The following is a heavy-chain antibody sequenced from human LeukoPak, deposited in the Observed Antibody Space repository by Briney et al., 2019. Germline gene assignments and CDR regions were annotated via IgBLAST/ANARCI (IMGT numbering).Heavy chain of an antibody. V-gene: IGHV3-15*01. Sequence: GGSLRLSCAASGFTFSNAWMSWVRQAPGKGLEWVGRIKSKTDGGTTDYAAPVKGRFTISRDDSKNTLYLQMNSLRGEDTAVYYCTSPPIYGDYFFAWGRGTQVTVSS. J-gene: IGHJ5*02. D-gene: IGHD4-17*01. CDR1: GFTFSNAW. CDR2: IKSKTDGGTT. CDR3: TSPPIYGDYFFA.